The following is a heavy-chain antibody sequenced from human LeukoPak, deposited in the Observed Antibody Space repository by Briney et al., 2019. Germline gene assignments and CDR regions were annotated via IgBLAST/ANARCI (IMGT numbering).Heavy chain of an antibody. CDR1: GSTFSSYA. CDR2: ISGSGGST. CDR3: VVVTAIRGYYFDY. Sequence: GGSLRLSCAASGSTFSSYAMSWVRQAPGKGLEWVSAISGSGGSTYYADSVKGRFTISRDNSKNTLYLQMNSLRAEDTAVYYCVVVTAIRGYYFDYWGQGTLVTVSS. V-gene: IGHV3-23*01. J-gene: IGHJ4*02. D-gene: IGHD2-21*02.